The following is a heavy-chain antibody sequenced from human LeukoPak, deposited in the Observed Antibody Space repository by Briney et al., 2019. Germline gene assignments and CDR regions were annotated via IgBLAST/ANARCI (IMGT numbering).Heavy chain of an antibody. D-gene: IGHD3-22*01. CDR2: ISAYNGNT. CDR3: ARGGYYYGSSGYLNDFDY. J-gene: IGHJ4*02. V-gene: IGHV1-18*01. Sequence: ASVRVSCMASGYALTSYGINWVRQAPGRGVEWMGWISAYNGNTNYARKLQGRVTNTTDTRTSIAYVDVRSLRSEDTAVYYCARGGYYYGSSGYLNDFDYWGQGTLVTVSS. CDR1: GYALTSYG.